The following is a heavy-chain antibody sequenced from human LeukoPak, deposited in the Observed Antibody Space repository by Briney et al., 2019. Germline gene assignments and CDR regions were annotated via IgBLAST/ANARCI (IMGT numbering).Heavy chain of an antibody. CDR1: GYTFTSYG. Sequence: ASVKVSCKASGYTFTSYGINWVRQAPGQGLEWMGWISAYNGNTNYAENFQGRSTMTTDTSTSTAYMDLRSLRADDTAVYYCARGGLSSRIDYWGQGTLVTVSS. CDR2: ISAYNGNT. V-gene: IGHV1-18*01. J-gene: IGHJ4*02. CDR3: ARGGLSSRIDY. D-gene: IGHD2-2*01.